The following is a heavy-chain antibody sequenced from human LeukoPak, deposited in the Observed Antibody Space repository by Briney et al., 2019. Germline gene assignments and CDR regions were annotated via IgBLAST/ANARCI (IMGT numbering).Heavy chain of an antibody. CDR1: GGSFSGYY. Sequence: SETLSLTCAVYGGSFSGYYWSWIRQPPGKGLEWIGEINHSGSTNYNPSLKSRVTISVDTSKNQFSLKLSSVTAADTAVYYCATRASRSSGNYWGQGTLVTVSS. D-gene: IGHD6-6*01. CDR2: INHSGST. V-gene: IGHV4-34*01. J-gene: IGHJ4*02. CDR3: ATRASRSSGNY.